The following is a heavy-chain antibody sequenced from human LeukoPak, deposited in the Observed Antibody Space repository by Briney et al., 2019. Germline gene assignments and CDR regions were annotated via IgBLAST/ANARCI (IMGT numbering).Heavy chain of an antibody. J-gene: IGHJ4*02. D-gene: IGHD5-24*01. Sequence: SETLSLTCTVSGGSISSGSYYWSWIRQPPGKGLEWIGYVYHSGATNYNPSLKSRVTISVDTSKNQFSLKLSSVTAADTAVYYCARDRGQMAMFDYWGQGTLVTVSS. CDR1: GGSISSGSYY. CDR3: ARDRGQMAMFDY. V-gene: IGHV4-61*01. CDR2: VYHSGAT.